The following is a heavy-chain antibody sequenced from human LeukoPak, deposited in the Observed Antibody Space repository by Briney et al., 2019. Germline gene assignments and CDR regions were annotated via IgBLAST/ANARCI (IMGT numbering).Heavy chain of an antibody. CDR2: ISGSGTVI. CDR1: GFTFSDYY. Sequence: PGGSLRLSCAASGFTFSDYYMSWIRQAPGKGLEWVSYISGSGTVIRYADSVKGRFTISRDNAKNSLYLQMNSLRAEDTAVYYCARAVTVTPYYYYMDVWGKGTTVTVSS. CDR3: ARAVTVTPYYYYMDV. J-gene: IGHJ6*03. D-gene: IGHD4-17*01. V-gene: IGHV3-11*04.